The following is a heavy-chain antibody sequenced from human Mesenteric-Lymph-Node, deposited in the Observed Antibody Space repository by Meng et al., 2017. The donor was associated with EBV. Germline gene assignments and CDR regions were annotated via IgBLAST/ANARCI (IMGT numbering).Heavy chain of an antibody. CDR1: GGTFTLDA. J-gene: IGHJ4*01. CDR2: IIPIFART. Sequence: QVQLVQSGAEGKEPGASVQVSCKASGGTFTLDAATWVRQAPGKGPEWLGGIIPIFARTHYAENFQGRVTITADESTSTAYMELSGLRSEDTAVYYCARPTGEYCSGGSCYFDLWGQGTLVTVSS. V-gene: IGHV1-69*01. D-gene: IGHD2-15*01. CDR3: ARPTGEYCSGGSCYFDL.